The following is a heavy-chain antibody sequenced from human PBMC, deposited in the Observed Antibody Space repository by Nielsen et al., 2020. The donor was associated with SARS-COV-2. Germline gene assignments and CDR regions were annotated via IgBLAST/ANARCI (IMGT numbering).Heavy chain of an antibody. CDR2: ISYDGSNK. D-gene: IGHD6-19*01. CDR1: GFTFSSYG. V-gene: IGHV3-30*18. CDR3: AKIAVAGTDFDY. Sequence: GESLKISCAASGFTFSSYGMHWVRQAPGKGLEWVAVISYDGSNKYYADSVKGRFTISRDNSKNTLYLQMNGLRVEDTAVYYCAKIAVAGTDFDYWGQGTLVTVSS. J-gene: IGHJ4*02.